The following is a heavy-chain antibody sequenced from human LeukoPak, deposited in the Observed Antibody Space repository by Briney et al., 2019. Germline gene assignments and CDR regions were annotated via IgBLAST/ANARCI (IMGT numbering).Heavy chain of an antibody. D-gene: IGHD3-10*01. CDR1: GFTFSSYS. V-gene: IGHV3-21*01. Sequence: GGSLRLSCAASGFTFSSYSMNWVCHTPRKGQEWVSSISSSSSDIYYADSAKGRFTISRDNAKNTPYLQMNSLRAADTAGFYWLRSLSLWSSYNWFEASGKGTLVTVSS. J-gene: IGHJ5*02. CDR2: ISSSSSDI. CDR3: LRSLSLWSSYNWFEA.